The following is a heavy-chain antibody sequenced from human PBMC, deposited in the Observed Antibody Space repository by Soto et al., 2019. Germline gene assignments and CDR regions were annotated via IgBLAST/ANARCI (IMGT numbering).Heavy chain of an antibody. CDR2: IVPIFGA. J-gene: IGHJ6*02. CDR3: ARGGSGYEGSGYYQGHV. V-gene: IGHV1-69*12. Sequence: QVQLVQSGAEVKKPGSSVKVSCKSSGGTFSNYGFSWVRQAPGQGLECMGVIVPIFGAEHPQKFQGRVTIAGGEYTTRVLMELRGLRSEDTAVYYCARGGSGYEGSGYYQGHVWGQGTTVTVSS. CDR1: GGTFSNYG. D-gene: IGHD3-22*01.